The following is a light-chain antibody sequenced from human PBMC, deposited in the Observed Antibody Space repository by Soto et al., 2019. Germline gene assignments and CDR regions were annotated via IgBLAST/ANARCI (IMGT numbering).Light chain of an antibody. V-gene: IGKV1-5*03. CDR1: QSIGSS. Sequence: DIQLTQSPPTLSASVGDSVTITCRASQSIGSSLAWYQQKPGKAPKLLIYRASILKRGVPSGFSGSGSGTEFTLTIRSLQPDDSATYSCQQFTAYPVTFGQGTRLEIE. CDR2: RAS. J-gene: IGKJ5*01. CDR3: QQFTAYPVT.